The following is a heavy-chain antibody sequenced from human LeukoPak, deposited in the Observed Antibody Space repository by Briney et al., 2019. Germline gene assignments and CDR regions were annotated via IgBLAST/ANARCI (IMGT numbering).Heavy chain of an antibody. J-gene: IGHJ5*02. V-gene: IGHV4-38-2*02. CDR1: GYSISSGYY. CDR3: ARERYCSSTSCYKGWFDP. Sequence: PSXXLSLTCTVSGYSISSGYYWGWIRPPPGKGLEWIGSIYHSGSTYYNPSLKRRVTISGDTAKNQLSLKLSSVTAADTAVYYCARERYCSSTSCYKGWFDPWGQGTLVTVSS. CDR2: IYHSGST. D-gene: IGHD2-2*02.